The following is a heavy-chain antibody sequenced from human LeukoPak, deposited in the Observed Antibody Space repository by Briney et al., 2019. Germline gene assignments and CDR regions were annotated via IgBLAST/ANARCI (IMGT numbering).Heavy chain of an antibody. CDR2: ISAYNGNT. J-gene: IGHJ4*02. CDR1: GYTFTSYG. D-gene: IGHD6-13*01. V-gene: IGHV1-18*01. CDR3: ARDSESLSAAGLFDY. Sequence: ASVKVSCKASGYTFTSYGISWVRQAPGQGLEWMGWISAYNGNTNYAQKLQGRVTMTTDTSTSTAYMELSSLRSEDTAVYYCARDSESLSAAGLFDYWGQGTLVTVSS.